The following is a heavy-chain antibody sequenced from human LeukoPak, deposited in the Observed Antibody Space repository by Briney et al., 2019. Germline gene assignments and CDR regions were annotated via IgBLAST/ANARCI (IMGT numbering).Heavy chain of an antibody. J-gene: IGHJ4*02. D-gene: IGHD6-13*01. CDR2: ISG. CDR3: ARGTIAAATRVDY. V-gene: IGHV3-23*01. CDR1: GFTFSSYA. Sequence: GGSLRLSCAASGFTFSSYALSWVRQAPGRGLEWVSGISGADSVKGRCTIFRDNSKNTLYLQMNSLRAEDTAVYYCARGTIAAATRVDYWGQGALVTVSS.